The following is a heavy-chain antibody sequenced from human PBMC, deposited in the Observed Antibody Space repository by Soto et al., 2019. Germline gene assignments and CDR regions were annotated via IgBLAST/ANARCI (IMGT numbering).Heavy chain of an antibody. CDR3: ARGDPISMDV. Sequence: SSETLSLTCTFSGASVKTGGYYLTWIRQFPGKGLEWIGYIFYSSTTYYNPSLKSRVTISVDTSKNQFSLKLSSVTAADTAVYYCARGDPISMDVWGQGTTVTVSS. CDR1: GASVKTGGYY. V-gene: IGHV4-30-4*08. J-gene: IGHJ6*02. CDR2: IFYSSTT.